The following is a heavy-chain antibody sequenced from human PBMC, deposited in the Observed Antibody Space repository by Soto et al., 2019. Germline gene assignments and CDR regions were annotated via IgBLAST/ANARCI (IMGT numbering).Heavy chain of an antibody. Sequence: QVQLQESGPGLVKPSETLSLTCTVSGGSISSYYWSWIRQPPGKGLEWIGYIYYSGSTNYNPSLKSRVTISVDTSKNQFSLKLSSVTAADTAVYYCARVRQGVAGTPTFFDYWGQGTLVTVSS. CDR2: IYYSGST. CDR3: ARVRQGVAGTPTFFDY. CDR1: GGSISSYY. D-gene: IGHD6-19*01. V-gene: IGHV4-59*01. J-gene: IGHJ4*02.